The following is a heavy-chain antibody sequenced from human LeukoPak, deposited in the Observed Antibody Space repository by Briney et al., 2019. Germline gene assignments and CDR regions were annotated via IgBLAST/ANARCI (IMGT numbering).Heavy chain of an antibody. D-gene: IGHD3-3*01. CDR3: ARAPNPRRFSWGPPHGWFDP. Sequence: PSETLSLTCAVYGGSFSGYYWSWIRQPPGKGLEWIGEINHSGSTNYNPSLKSRVTISVDTSKNQFSLKLSSVTAADTAVYYCARAPNPRRFSWGPPHGWFDPWGQGTLVTVSS. J-gene: IGHJ5*02. V-gene: IGHV4-34*01. CDR1: GGSFSGYY. CDR2: INHSGST.